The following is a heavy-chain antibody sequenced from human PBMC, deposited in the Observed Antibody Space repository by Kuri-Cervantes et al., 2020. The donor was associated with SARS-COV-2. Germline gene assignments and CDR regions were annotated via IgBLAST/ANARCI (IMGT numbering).Heavy chain of an antibody. CDR2: ISSSSSYI. J-gene: IGHJ4*02. V-gene: IGHV3-21*04. CDR3: AKAVRRIAAARYDFDY. CDR1: GFTFSSYS. D-gene: IGHD6-13*01. Sequence: GGSLRLSCAASGFTFSSYSMNWARQAPGKGLEWVSSISSSSSYIYYADSVKGRFTISRDNAKNSLYLQMNSLRAEDTAVYYCAKAVRRIAAARYDFDYWGQGTLVTVSS.